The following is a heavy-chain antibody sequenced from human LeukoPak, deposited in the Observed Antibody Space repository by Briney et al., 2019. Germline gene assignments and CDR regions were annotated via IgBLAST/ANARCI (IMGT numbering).Heavy chain of an antibody. J-gene: IGHJ3*02. Sequence: PSETLSLTCTVSGGSISSYYWSWIRQPPGKGLEWIGYIYYSESTNYNPSLKSRVTISVDTSKNQFSLKLSSVTAADTAVYYCARAKYHLLISAFDIWGQGTMVTVSS. V-gene: IGHV4-59*01. CDR1: GGSISSYY. CDR3: ARAKYHLLISAFDI. CDR2: IYYSEST. D-gene: IGHD2-2*01.